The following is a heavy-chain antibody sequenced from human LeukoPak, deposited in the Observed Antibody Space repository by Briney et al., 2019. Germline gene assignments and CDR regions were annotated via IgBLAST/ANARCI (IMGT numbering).Heavy chain of an antibody. J-gene: IGHJ4*02. V-gene: IGHV4-34*01. Sequence: SETLSLTCAVYGGSFSGYYWSWIRQPPGKGLEWIGEINHSGSTNYNPSHKSRVTISVDTSKNQFSLKLSSVTAADTAVYYCARVSVHGYSDYWGQGTLVTVSS. CDR3: ARVSVHGYSDY. D-gene: IGHD2-8*01. CDR1: GGSFSGYY. CDR2: INHSGST.